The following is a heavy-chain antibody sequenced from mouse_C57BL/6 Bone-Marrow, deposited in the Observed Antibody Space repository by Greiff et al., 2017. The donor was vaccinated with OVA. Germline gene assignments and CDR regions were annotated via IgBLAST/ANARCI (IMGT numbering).Heavy chain of an antibody. D-gene: IGHD2-4*01. J-gene: IGHJ4*01. CDR1: GYAFTNYL. V-gene: IGHV1-54*01. CDR3: AKGVSDYPAMDY. CDR2: INPGSGGT. Sequence: VQLQQSGAELVRPGTSVKVSCKASGYAFTNYLIEWVKQRPGQGLEWIGVINPGSGGTNYNEKFKGKATLTADKSSSTAYMQLSSLTSEDSAVYFCAKGVSDYPAMDYWGQGTSVTVSS.